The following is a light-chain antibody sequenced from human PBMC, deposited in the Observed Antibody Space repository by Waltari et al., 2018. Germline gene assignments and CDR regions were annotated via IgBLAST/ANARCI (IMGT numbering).Light chain of an antibody. J-gene: IGLJ1*01. V-gene: IGLV2-11*01. CDR3: CSYAGSYTFV. Sequence: SALTTPRSVSGAPAPSVTISCPGTSSDVGGYNNVSWYQQHPGKAPILMIYDVSKRPSGFPDRFSGSKSGNTASLTISGLQAEDEADYYCCSYAGSYTFVFGAGTKVTVL. CDR1: SSDVGGYNN. CDR2: DVS.